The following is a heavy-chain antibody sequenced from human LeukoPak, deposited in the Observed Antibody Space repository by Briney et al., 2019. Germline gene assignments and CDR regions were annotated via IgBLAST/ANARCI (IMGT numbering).Heavy chain of an antibody. CDR3: ARDSYYGGTQDY. CDR2: ISYDGNHT. CDR1: GFTFRNYA. Sequence: PGGSLRLSRAASGFTFRNYAVHWVRQAPGKGLEWVAVISYDGNHTFYADSVKGRFTISRDNAKNSLYLQMNSLRAEDTAVYYCARDSYYGGTQDYWGQGTLVTVSS. D-gene: IGHD4-23*01. J-gene: IGHJ4*02. V-gene: IGHV3-30-3*01.